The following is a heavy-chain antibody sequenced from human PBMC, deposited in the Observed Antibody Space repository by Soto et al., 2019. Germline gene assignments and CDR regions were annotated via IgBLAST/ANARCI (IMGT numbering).Heavy chain of an antibody. CDR3: ARGGGSTKVDC. CDR2: TSNSGST. J-gene: IGHJ4*02. V-gene: IGHV4-31*03. CDR1: GGSITSSGYY. D-gene: IGHD2-2*01. Sequence: QVQLQESGPGLVKPSQTLSLTCTVSGGSITSSGYYWSWIRQHPGEGLEWIGFTSNSGSTSYNPSXKXXVTISVDTSSIHFSLNLKSVTAADTAVDYCARGGGSTKVDCWGQGTLVTVSP.